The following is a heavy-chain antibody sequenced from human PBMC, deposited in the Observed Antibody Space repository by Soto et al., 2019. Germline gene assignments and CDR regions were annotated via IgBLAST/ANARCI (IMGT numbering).Heavy chain of an antibody. Sequence: QVQLVESGGGVVQPGRSLRLSCAASGFTFSSYGMHWVRQAPGKGLEWVAVISYDGSNNNYADSVKGRITISRNNSKNTLYLQMNSMSAEDTAVYSCARSPNSVSYLANFDYWGQRTLVTVSS. CDR2: ISYDGSNN. V-gene: IGHV3-30*03. CDR3: ARSPNSVSYLANFDY. CDR1: GFTFSSYG. J-gene: IGHJ4*02. D-gene: IGHD1-26*01.